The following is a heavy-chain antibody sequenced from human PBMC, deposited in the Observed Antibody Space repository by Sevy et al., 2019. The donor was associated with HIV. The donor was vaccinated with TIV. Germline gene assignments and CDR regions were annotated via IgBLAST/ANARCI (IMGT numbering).Heavy chain of an antibody. D-gene: IGHD3-16*02. CDR3: ARKRGVIRYYYGMDV. J-gene: IGHJ6*02. Sequence: ASVKVSCKASGYTFTSYDINWVRQATGQGLEWMGWMNPNSGNTGYAQKFQGRVTMTRNTSISTAYMELGSLGSEDTAVYYCARKRGVIRYYYGMDVWGQGTTVTVSS. CDR2: MNPNSGNT. V-gene: IGHV1-8*01. CDR1: GYTFTSYD.